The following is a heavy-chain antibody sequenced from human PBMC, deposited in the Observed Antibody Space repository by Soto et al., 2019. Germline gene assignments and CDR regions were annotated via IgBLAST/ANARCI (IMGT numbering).Heavy chain of an antibody. D-gene: IGHD6-19*01. CDR3: AGMPYTSGLRFDP. CDR1: GDSLRGQS. Sequence: LPETLSLTCAVVGDSLRGQSWNWIRQSPGKGLEWIGELDQSGGTNYNPSLKSRAIISDDTSKNQFSLTLTSVTAADTAVYFCAGMPYTSGLRFDPWGPGTLVTVSS. J-gene: IGHJ5*02. CDR2: LDQSGGT. V-gene: IGHV4-34*01.